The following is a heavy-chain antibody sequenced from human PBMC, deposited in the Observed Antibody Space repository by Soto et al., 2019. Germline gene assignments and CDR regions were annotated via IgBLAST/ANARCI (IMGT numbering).Heavy chain of an antibody. CDR2: ISADSGRT. CDR3: ARGPTGWYGYDY. CDR1: GFTFSTSW. D-gene: IGHD6-19*01. J-gene: IGHJ4*02. V-gene: IGHV3-74*01. Sequence: DVQLVESGGGLVQPGGYLRLSCVASGFTFSTSWMHWVRQIPGKGLVWVSRISADSGRTHYADSVKGRFTISRDNGKNTLYLQMNSLTADDTAIYYCARGPTGWYGYDYWGQGTLVSVSS.